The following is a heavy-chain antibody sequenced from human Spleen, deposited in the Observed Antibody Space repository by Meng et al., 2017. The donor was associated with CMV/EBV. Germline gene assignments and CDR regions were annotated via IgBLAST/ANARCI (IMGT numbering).Heavy chain of an antibody. J-gene: IGHJ4*02. CDR3: ARGGDYYDSSGTCDY. Sequence: QVPLVQSGADGKTPGASVKVSCKASGYTFTGYYMHWVRQAPGQGLEWMGWINPNSGGTNYAQKFQGRVTMTRDTSISTAYMELSRLRSDDTAVYYCARGGDYYDSSGTCDYWGQGTLVTVSS. V-gene: IGHV1-2*02. CDR1: GYTFTGYY. D-gene: IGHD3-22*01. CDR2: INPNSGGT.